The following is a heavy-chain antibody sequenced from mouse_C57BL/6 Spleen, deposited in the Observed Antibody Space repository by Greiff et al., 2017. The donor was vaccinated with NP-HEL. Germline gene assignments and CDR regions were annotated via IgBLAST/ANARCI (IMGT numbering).Heavy chain of an antibody. D-gene: IGHD2-5*01. CDR1: GFTFSSYG. CDR3: EKHPYSSDEGLDYAMDY. J-gene: IGHJ4*01. CDR2: ISSGGGYT. V-gene: IGHV5-6*01. Sequence: EVQLVESGGDLVKPGGSLKLSCAASGFTFSSYGMSWVRQTPDKRLEWVATISSGGGYTYYPDSVKGRFTLSRDNAKNTLYLQLSSLKSEDTAEYYCEKHPYSSDEGLDYAMDYWGQGTSVTVSS.